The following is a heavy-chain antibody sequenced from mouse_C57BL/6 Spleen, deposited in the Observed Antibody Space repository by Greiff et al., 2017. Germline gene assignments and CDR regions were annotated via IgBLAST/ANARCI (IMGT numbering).Heavy chain of an antibody. D-gene: IGHD1-1*01. CDR2: IWGGGST. V-gene: IGHV2-9*01. J-gene: IGHJ4*01. CDR1: GFSLTSYG. Sequence: VQLQESGPGLVAPSQSLSITCTVSGFSLTSYGVDWVRQPPGKGLEWLGVIWGGGSTNYNSALMSRQSISNDNYKSQVFLKMNSLQTDHTAMYYCAKHGGDFYYYGSSPYYYAMDYWGQGTSVTVSS. CDR3: AKHGGDFYYYGSSPYYYAMDY.